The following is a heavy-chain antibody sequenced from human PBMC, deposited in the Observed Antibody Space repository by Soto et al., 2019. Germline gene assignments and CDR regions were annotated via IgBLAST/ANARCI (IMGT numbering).Heavy chain of an antibody. Sequence: ESGGGLVQPGGSLRLTCTASGFAFSSYWMNWVRQAPGKGLEWVASIEEDGNERYYVDSVKGRFTISRDNAMNSVYLQMNSLRAEDTAIYYCARAPQVTTFHYGMDVSDQGTTVTVSS. CDR1: GFAFSSYW. D-gene: IGHD2-21*02. CDR3: ARAPQVTTFHYGMDV. V-gene: IGHV3-7*05. J-gene: IGHJ6*02. CDR2: IEEDGNER.